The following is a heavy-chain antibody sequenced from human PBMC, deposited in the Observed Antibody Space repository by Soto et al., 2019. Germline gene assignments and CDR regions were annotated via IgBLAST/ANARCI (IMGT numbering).Heavy chain of an antibody. V-gene: IGHV4-59*08. CDR2: IYYSGST. CDR3: ARGLDDFGSGYGMDV. CDR1: GGSISSYY. Sequence: SETLSLTCTVSGGSISSYYWSWIRQPPGKGLEWIGYIYYSGSTNYNPSLKSRVTISVDTSKNQFSLKLSSVTAADTAVYYCARGLDDFGSGYGMDVWGQGTTVTVSS. D-gene: IGHD3-3*01. J-gene: IGHJ6*02.